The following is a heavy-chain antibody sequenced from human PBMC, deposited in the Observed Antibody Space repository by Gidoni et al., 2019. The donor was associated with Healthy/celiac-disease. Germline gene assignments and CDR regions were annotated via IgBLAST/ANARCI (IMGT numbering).Heavy chain of an antibody. CDR1: GFTFSSYS. J-gene: IGHJ3*02. V-gene: IGHV3-21*01. Sequence: EVQLVESGGGLVKPGGSLRLSCAASGFTFSSYSMNWVLQAPGKGLEWVSSISSSSSYIYYADSVKGRFTISRDNAKNSLYLQMNSLRAEDTAVYYCARDPDTAMVGGDAFDIWGQGTMVTVSS. D-gene: IGHD5-18*01. CDR3: ARDPDTAMVGGDAFDI. CDR2: ISSSSSYI.